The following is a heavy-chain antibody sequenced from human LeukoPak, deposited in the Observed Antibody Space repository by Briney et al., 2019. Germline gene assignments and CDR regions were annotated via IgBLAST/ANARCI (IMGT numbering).Heavy chain of an antibody. Sequence: PGRSLRLSCAASGFTFSSYGMHWVRQAPGKGLEWVAVIWYDGSNKYYADSVKGRFTISRDNSKNTLYLQMNSLRAEDTAVYYCAKGVWFGGAYYMDVWGKGTTVTVSS. J-gene: IGHJ6*03. D-gene: IGHD3-10*01. CDR1: GFTFSSYG. V-gene: IGHV3-33*06. CDR2: IWYDGSNK. CDR3: AKGVWFGGAYYMDV.